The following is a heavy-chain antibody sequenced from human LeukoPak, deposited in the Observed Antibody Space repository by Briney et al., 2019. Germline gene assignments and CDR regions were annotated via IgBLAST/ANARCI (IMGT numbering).Heavy chain of an antibody. D-gene: IGHD3-9*01. Sequence: PGGSLRLSCAASGFTFSSYAMSWVRQAPGKGLEWVSGISGSGGSTYYADSVKGRFTISRDNSKNTLYLQMNSLRAEDTAVYYCAKGPYYDILTGYYSDAFDIWGQGTMVTVSS. V-gene: IGHV3-23*01. CDR1: GFTFSSYA. CDR3: AKGPYYDILTGYYSDAFDI. CDR2: ISGSGGST. J-gene: IGHJ3*02.